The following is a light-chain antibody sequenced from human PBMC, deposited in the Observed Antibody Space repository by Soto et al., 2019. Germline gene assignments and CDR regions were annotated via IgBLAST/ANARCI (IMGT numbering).Light chain of an antibody. J-gene: IGKJ1*01. CDR1: QRINNL. CDR2: EAS. V-gene: IGKV1-5*03. Sequence: DIQMTQSPSSLSASVGDGVTITWRASQRINNLLAWYQQKPGKAPNLLIYEASSLQSAVPSRFSGSGSGTEFTLTITSLQPDDVARYYCQQYHSYPWAFGQGTKVEIK. CDR3: QQYHSYPWA.